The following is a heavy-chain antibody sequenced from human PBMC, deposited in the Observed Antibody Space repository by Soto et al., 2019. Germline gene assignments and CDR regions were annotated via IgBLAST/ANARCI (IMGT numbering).Heavy chain of an antibody. J-gene: IGHJ4*02. CDR2: IYYTGST. V-gene: IGHV4-30-4*01. CDR1: GGSISSGDYY. CDR3: VRRVAVNPRYYFDY. D-gene: IGHD6-19*01. Sequence: QVQLQESGPGLVKPSQTLSLTCTVSGGSISSGDYYWSWVRQPPGKEPEYIGYIYYTGSTYYNPSLKSRVTISVDTSKNQCSLKLSSVTAADTAVYYCVRRVAVNPRYYFDYWGQGTLVTVS.